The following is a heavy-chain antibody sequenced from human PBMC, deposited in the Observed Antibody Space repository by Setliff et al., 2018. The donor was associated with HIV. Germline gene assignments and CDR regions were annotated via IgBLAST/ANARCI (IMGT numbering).Heavy chain of an antibody. CDR1: AASIRSHY. Sequence: KPSETLSLTCTVSAASIRSHYWSWIRQSPGKGLEWIGNFFYTGSTNYNPSLKSRVTISVDTSKKQFFLKLSSVTAADTAVYYCVRGYCSSTTCYDDYYYMDVWGKGSTVTVSS. V-gene: IGHV4-59*11. D-gene: IGHD2-2*01. CDR2: FFYTGST. J-gene: IGHJ6*03. CDR3: VRGYCSSTTCYDDYYYMDV.